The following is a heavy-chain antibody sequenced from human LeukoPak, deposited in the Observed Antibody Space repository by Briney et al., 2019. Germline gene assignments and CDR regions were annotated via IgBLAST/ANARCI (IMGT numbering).Heavy chain of an antibody. J-gene: IGHJ4*02. CDR2: ISSRSAYI. CDR3: ARVWDYFDSSALAY. CDR1: GFTFSSYN. D-gene: IGHD3-22*01. Sequence: PGGSLRLSCAASGFTFSSYNMNWVRQAPGKGLEWVSSISSRSAYIYYADSVMGRFTLSRDNAKNSLYLQMNSLRVEDTAVYYCARVWDYFDSSALAYWGQGTLVTVSS. V-gene: IGHV3-21*01.